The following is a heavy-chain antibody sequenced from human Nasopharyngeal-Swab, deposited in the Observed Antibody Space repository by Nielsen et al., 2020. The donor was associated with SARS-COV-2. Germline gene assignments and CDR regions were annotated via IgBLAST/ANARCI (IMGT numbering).Heavy chain of an antibody. CDR1: GGSFSGYY. CDR3: SAAGGNY. Sequence: GSLRLSCAVYGGSFSGYYWSWIRQPPGKGLEWIGEINHSGSTNYNPSLKSRVTISVDTSKNQFSLKLSSVTAADTAVYYCSAAGGNYWSQGTLVTVSS. J-gene: IGHJ4*02. D-gene: IGHD6-13*01. V-gene: IGHV4-34*01. CDR2: INHSGST.